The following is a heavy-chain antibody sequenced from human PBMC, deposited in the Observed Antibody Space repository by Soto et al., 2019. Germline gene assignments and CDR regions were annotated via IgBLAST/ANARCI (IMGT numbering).Heavy chain of an antibody. CDR3: AREYYGSGSYYSTDYYYYGMDV. D-gene: IGHD3-10*01. J-gene: IGHJ6*02. CDR2: IYYSGST. V-gene: IGHV4-30-4*01. Sequence: SETLSLTCTVSGGSISSGDYYWSWIRQPPGKGLEWIGYIYYSGSTYYNPSLKSRVTISVDTSKNQFSLKLSSVTAADTAVYYCAREYYGSGSYYSTDYYYYGMDVWGQGTTVTVSS. CDR1: GGSISSGDYY.